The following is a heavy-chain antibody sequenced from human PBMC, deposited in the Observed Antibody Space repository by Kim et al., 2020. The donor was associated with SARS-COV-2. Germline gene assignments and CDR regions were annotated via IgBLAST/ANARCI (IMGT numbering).Heavy chain of an antibody. Sequence: GGSLRLSCAASGFTFSSYAMHWVRQAPGKGLEWLSISSHDESNKRYAESVRGRFTISRDNSKNTVYLQMNSLRPEDTAVYYCARGIGSGSYFIDYWGQGT. D-gene: IGHD3-10*01. J-gene: IGHJ4*02. CDR1: GFTFSSYA. V-gene: IGHV3-30*03. CDR3: ARGIGSGSYFIDY. CDR2: SSHDESNK.